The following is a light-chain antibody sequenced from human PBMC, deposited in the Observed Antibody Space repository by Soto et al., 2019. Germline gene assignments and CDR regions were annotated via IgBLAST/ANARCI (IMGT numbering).Light chain of an antibody. CDR1: SPNIGNNI. V-gene: IGLV1-51*02. CDR2: EDN. CDR3: ASWDSRLTGGV. J-gene: IGLJ2*01. Sequence: QSVLTQPPSVSAAPGQKVTISCSGSSPNIGNNIVSWYQQLPGTAPKLLIYEDNKRPSGIPDRFSGSKSGTSATLGITGLQTGDEAEYYCASWDSRLTGGVFGGGTKLTVL.